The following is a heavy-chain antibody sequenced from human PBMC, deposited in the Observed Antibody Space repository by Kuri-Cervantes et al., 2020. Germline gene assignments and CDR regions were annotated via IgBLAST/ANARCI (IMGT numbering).Heavy chain of an antibody. V-gene: IGHV3-66*01. Sequence: LSLTCAASGFTVSSNYMSWVRQAPGKGLEWVSVIYSGGSTYYADSVKGRFTISRDNAKNTLYLQMNSLRAEDTAVYYCARANLPYFDWLFSDAFDIWGQGTMVTVSS. J-gene: IGHJ3*02. CDR3: ARANLPYFDWLFSDAFDI. CDR1: GFTVSSNY. D-gene: IGHD3-9*01. CDR2: IYSGGST.